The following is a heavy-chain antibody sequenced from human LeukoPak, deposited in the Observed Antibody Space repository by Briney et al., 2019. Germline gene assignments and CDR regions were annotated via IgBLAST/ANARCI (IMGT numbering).Heavy chain of an antibody. D-gene: IGHD3-22*01. J-gene: IGHJ4*02. CDR1: GYRFKRYW. V-gene: IGHV5-51*01. CDR2: IYPGDSDT. Sequence: GESLKISRKGSGYRFKRYWHGWVRQMPGKGLEWMGIIYPGDSDTRYSPSFQGQVTISADKSISTAYLQWSSLKASDTAMDYCTTARIIMIVGGSYYFDYWGQGTPVTVSS. CDR3: TTARIIMIVGGSYYFDY.